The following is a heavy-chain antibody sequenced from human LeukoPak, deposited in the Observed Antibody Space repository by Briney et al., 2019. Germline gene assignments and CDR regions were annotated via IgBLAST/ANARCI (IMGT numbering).Heavy chain of an antibody. CDR3: AREYSYGYVSTPSGYWFDP. CDR2: IYYSGGT. Sequence: SETLSLTCTVSGGSISSSSYYWGWIRQPPGKGLEWIGSIYYSGGTYYNPSLKSRVTISVDTSKNQFSLKLSSVTAADTAVYYCAREYSYGYVSTPSGYWFDPWGQGTLVTASS. J-gene: IGHJ5*02. V-gene: IGHV4-39*01. D-gene: IGHD5-18*01. CDR1: GGSISSSSYY.